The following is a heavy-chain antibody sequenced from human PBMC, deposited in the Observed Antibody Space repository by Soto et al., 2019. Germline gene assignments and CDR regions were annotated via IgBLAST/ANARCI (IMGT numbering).Heavy chain of an antibody. CDR2: MNPNSGNT. D-gene: IGHD6-6*01. V-gene: IGHV1-8*01. CDR1: GYTFTNYN. J-gene: IGHJ4*02. CDR3: ARAEPYSTSSPCDY. Sequence: QVQLVQSGAEVKKPGASVKVSCKTSGYTFTNYNINWVRQATGQGLEWMGWMNPNSGNTGYAQKFQGRVTMTRNTSITTAYMELSSLRSGDTAVYYCARAEPYSTSSPCDYWGQGTRVTVSS.